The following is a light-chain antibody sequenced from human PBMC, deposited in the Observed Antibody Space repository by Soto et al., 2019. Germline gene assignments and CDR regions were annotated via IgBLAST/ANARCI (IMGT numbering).Light chain of an antibody. Sequence: DIQRTQSPSTLSASVGDRVTITCRASQSISSRLAWFQPKPERAPSVLIYDASTLEDGVPSRFSGSGSGTESTLTIRSLQPDDFATDYCQEYKTYWTFGQGTKVDIK. CDR2: DAS. J-gene: IGKJ1*01. V-gene: IGKV1-5*01. CDR3: QEYKTYWT. CDR1: QSISSR.